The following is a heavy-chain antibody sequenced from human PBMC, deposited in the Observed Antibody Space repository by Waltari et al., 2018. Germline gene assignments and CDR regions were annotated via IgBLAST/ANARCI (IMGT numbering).Heavy chain of an antibody. V-gene: IGHV3-53*01. CDR1: GFSVSGVY. Sequence: EVQLVESGGGLVQPGGSLRLSCAASGFSVSGVYMTWVRQATGKGLQWVSIIYSGGSTYYADSVKGRFTISRDNSKNTVFLQMNSLRVDDTAVYYCARPVGNETWGQGTLVTVSS. D-gene: IGHD1-26*01. CDR2: IYSGGST. J-gene: IGHJ5*02. CDR3: ARPVGNET.